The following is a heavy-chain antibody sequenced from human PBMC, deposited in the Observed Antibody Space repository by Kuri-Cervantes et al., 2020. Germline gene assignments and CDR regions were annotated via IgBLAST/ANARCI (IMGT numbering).Heavy chain of an antibody. V-gene: IGHV4-39*07. D-gene: IGHD5-18*01. CDR3: ARVVGSYTAMASLYYFDY. Sequence: GSLRLSCTVSGGSISSSSYYCGWIRQPPGKGLEWIGSIDYSGSTYYNPSLKSRITISVDTSKNQFSLKLSSVTAADTAVYYCARVVGSYTAMASLYYFDYWGQGTLVTVSS. CDR2: IDYSGST. CDR1: GGSISSSSYY. J-gene: IGHJ4*02.